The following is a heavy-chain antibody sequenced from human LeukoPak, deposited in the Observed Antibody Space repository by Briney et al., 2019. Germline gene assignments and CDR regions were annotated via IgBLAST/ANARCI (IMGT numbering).Heavy chain of an antibody. CDR2: TWYDGSNK. CDR1: GFTFSSYG. J-gene: IGHJ4*02. CDR3: AREIASIVVVPAAGFDY. Sequence: GGSLRLSCAASGFTFSSYGMHWVRQAPGKGLEWVAVTWYDGSNKYYADSEKGRFTISRDNSKNTLYLQMNSLRAEDTAVYYCAREIASIVVVPAAGFDYWGQGTLVTVSS. D-gene: IGHD2-2*01. V-gene: IGHV3-33*01.